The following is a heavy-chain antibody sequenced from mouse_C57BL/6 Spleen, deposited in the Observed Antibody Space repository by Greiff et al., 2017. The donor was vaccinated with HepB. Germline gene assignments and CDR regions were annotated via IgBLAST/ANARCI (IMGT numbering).Heavy chain of an antibody. CDR2: IDPETGGT. CDR3: TRPSTAQATSGFAY. J-gene: IGHJ3*01. V-gene: IGHV1-15*01. CDR1: GYTFTDYE. D-gene: IGHD3-2*02. Sequence: VQLQQSGAELVRPGASVTLSCKASGYTFTDYEMHWVKQTPVHGLEWIGAIDPETGGTAYNQKFKGKAILTADKSSSTAYMELRSLTSEDSAVYYCTRPSTAQATSGFAYWGQVTLVTVSA.